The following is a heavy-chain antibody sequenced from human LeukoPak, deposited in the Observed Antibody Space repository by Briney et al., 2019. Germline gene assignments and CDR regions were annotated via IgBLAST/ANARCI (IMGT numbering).Heavy chain of an antibody. J-gene: IGHJ6*03. Sequence: SETLSLTCTVSGGSIGSYYWSWIRQPAGKGLEWIGRIYTSGSTNYNPSLKSRVTMSVDTSKNQFSLKLSSVTAADTAVYYCARDVRLPNYYYYYMDVWGKGTTVTVSS. V-gene: IGHV4-4*07. CDR3: ARDVRLPNYYYYYMDV. D-gene: IGHD3-16*01. CDR2: IYTSGST. CDR1: GGSIGSYY.